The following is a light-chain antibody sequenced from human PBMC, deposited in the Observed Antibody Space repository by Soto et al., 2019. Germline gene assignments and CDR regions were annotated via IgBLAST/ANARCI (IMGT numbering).Light chain of an antibody. CDR1: QSISSW. CDR3: QQYNSYPWT. CDR2: KAS. J-gene: IGKJ1*01. Sequence: DIRMTQSPSTLSASVGDRVTSTCLASQSISSWLAWYQQKRGKAPKLLIYKASSLESGVPSRFSGSGSGTEFTLTTSSLQPDDFATYYCQQYNSYPWTFGQGTK. V-gene: IGKV1-5*03.